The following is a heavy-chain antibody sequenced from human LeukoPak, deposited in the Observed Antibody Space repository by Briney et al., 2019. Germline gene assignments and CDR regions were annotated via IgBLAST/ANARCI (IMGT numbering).Heavy chain of an antibody. CDR1: GYTFTGYY. CDR3: ARDGHGGNSFDF. Sequence: ASVKVSCKASGYTFTGYYMHWVRQAPGQGVEWMGWINANSGGTDYAQKFQDRVTMTRDTSISTAYMELSRLTSDDTAVYYCARDGHGGNSFDFWGQGTLATVSS. CDR2: INANSGGT. D-gene: IGHD4-23*01. V-gene: IGHV1-2*02. J-gene: IGHJ4*02.